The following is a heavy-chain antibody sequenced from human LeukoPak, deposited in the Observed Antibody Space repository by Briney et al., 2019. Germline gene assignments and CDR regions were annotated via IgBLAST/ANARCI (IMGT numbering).Heavy chain of an antibody. D-gene: IGHD4-11*01. CDR1: GFTFTNYG. CDR3: AIKQFYFEN. V-gene: IGHV3-23*01. Sequence: GGSLRLSCAASGFTFTNYGVGWVRQAPGKGLGWVSSISVSGADTYYADSVKGRFTVSRDNSKNTLYLQMNSLRADDTALYYCAIKQFYFENWGQGTLVTVSS. J-gene: IGHJ4*02. CDR2: ISVSGADT.